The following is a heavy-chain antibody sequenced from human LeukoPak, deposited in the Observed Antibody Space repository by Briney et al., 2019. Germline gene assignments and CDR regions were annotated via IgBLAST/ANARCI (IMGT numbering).Heavy chain of an antibody. J-gene: IGHJ4*02. CDR2: IQEDGSAT. CDR1: GFIFSNYY. D-gene: IGHD1-14*01. Sequence: GGSLRLSCAASGFIFSNYYMGWVRQAPGKGLEWVANIQEDGSATYYVDSVKGRFTISRDNAKNSLDLQMNSLRAEDTAVYFCARRKEVQTTFDCWGQGTLVTISS. V-gene: IGHV3-7*01. CDR3: ARRKEVQTTFDC.